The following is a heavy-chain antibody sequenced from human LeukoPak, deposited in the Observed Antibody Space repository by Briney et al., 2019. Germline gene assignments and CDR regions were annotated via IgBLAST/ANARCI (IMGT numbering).Heavy chain of an antibody. V-gene: IGHV3-30*03. CDR2: ISYDGSNK. CDR3: ARDEQWLAARWFDP. J-gene: IGHJ5*02. CDR1: GFTFSSYS. Sequence: GGSLRLSCAASGFTFSSYSMNWVRQAPGKGLEWVAVISYDGSNKYYADSVKGRFTISRDNSKNTLYLQMNSLRAEDTAVYYCARDEQWLAARWFDPWGQGTLVTVSS. D-gene: IGHD6-19*01.